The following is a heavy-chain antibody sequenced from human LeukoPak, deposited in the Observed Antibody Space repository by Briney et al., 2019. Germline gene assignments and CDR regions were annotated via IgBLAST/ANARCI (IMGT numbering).Heavy chain of an antibody. CDR2: INHSGST. J-gene: IGHJ6*02. CDR3: ARHLGYDSSGYYPYYYYYGMDV. Sequence: PSETLPLTCAVYGGSFSGYYWSWIRQPPGKGLEWIGEINHSGSTNYNPSLKSRVTISVDTSENQFSLKLSSVTAADTAVYYCARHLGYDSSGYYPYYYYYGMDVWGQGTTVTVSS. CDR1: GGSFSGYY. V-gene: IGHV4-34*01. D-gene: IGHD3-22*01.